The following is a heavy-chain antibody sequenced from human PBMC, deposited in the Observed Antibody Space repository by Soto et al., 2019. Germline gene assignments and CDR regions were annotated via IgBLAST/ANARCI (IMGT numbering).Heavy chain of an antibody. CDR3: VRSGDDYGSYIDY. CDR1: GYSISSGYY. V-gene: IGHV4-38-2*01. D-gene: IGHD4-17*01. CDR2: INHRGNS. J-gene: IGHJ4*02. Sequence: KPSETLSLTCDVSGYSISSGYYWAWVRQPPGKGMEWIGSINHRGNSYYNPSLKSRVTISVDTSKNQGSLKVGSVTAADTAVYYRVRSGDDYGSYIDYWGQGXLVTVSS.